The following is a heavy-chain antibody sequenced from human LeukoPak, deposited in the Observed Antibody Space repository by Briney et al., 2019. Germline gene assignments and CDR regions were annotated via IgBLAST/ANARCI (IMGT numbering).Heavy chain of an antibody. CDR2: ISYDGSNK. CDR1: GFTFSSYG. Sequence: GRSLRLSCAASGFTFSSYGMHWVRQAPGKGLEWVAVISYDGSNKYYADSVKGRFTISRDNSKNTLYMQMNSLRAEDTAVYYCAKSSDLLTGYYSYFEYWGHGTLVTVAS. D-gene: IGHD3-9*01. V-gene: IGHV3-30*18. J-gene: IGHJ4*01. CDR3: AKSSDLLTGYYSYFEY.